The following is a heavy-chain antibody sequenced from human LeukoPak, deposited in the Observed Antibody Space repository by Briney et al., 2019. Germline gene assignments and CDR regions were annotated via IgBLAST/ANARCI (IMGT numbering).Heavy chain of an antibody. CDR2: IYWNDDK. V-gene: IGHV2-5*01. Sequence: SGPTLVKPTQTLTLTCSFSGFSLSRHGVSVGWIRQPPGKALEWLALIYWNDDKRYRPSLRSRLTITKDTSKNQVVLTMTNMDPVDTATYYCAHRLDYTHHFGYWGQGTLVTVSS. J-gene: IGHJ4*02. CDR3: AHRLDYTHHFGY. D-gene: IGHD4-11*01. CDR1: GFSLSRHGVS.